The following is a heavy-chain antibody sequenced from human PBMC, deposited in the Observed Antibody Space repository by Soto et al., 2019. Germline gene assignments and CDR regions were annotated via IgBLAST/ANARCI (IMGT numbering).Heavy chain of an antibody. Sequence: PGGSLRLSCAASGFTFSTYVMTWVRQAPGKGLGLVSASSGSGRSTYYAESVQGRFTISRDNYTDRMYLQMNSLTVEDTASYFRAKEASFGGNDFWIGHFNYDIHHWGPGTMVTVSS. V-gene: IGHV3-23*01. J-gene: IGHJ4*02. CDR1: GFTFSTYV. D-gene: IGHD3-3*01. CDR2: SSGSGRST. CDR3: AKEASFGGNDFWIGHFNYDIHH.